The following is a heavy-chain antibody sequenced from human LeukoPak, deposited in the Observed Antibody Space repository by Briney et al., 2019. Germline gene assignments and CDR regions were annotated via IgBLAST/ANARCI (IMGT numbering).Heavy chain of an antibody. CDR1: GYTFTGYY. CDR2: INPNSGGT. CDR3: ASNWIPHGPLDY. D-gene: IGHD1-20*01. V-gene: IGHV1-2*02. J-gene: IGHJ4*02. Sequence: ASAKVSCKASGYTFTGYYMHWVRQSPGQGLEWMGWINPNSGGTNYAQKFQGRVTMTRDTSISTAYMELSRLRSDDTAVYYCASNWIPHGPLDYWGQGTLVTVSS.